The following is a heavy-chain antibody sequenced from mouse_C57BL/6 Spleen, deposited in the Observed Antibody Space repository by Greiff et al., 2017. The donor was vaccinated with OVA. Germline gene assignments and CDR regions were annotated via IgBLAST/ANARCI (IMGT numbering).Heavy chain of an antibody. Sequence: DVHLVESGGGLVQPGGSLSLSCAASGFTFTDYYMSWVRQPPGKALEWLGFIRNKANGYTTEYSASVKGRFTISRDNSQSILYLQMNALRAEDSATYYCARSYDYDGTFDYWGQGTTLTVSS. V-gene: IGHV7-3*01. CDR1: GFTFTDYY. CDR3: ARSYDYDGTFDY. CDR2: IRNKANGYTT. D-gene: IGHD2-4*01. J-gene: IGHJ2*01.